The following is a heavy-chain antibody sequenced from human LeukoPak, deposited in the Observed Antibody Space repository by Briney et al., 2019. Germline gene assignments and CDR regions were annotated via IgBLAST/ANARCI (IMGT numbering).Heavy chain of an antibody. D-gene: IGHD5-18*01. J-gene: IGHJ4*02. Sequence: SETLSLTCTVSGGSIRSYYWSWIRQPPGKGLEWIGNIYNSGSTNYNPSLKSRVTISVDTSKNQFSLKLSSVTAADTAVYYCARDGCGYSYGYYFDYWGQGTLVPVSS. CDR2: IYNSGST. CDR1: GGSIRSYY. CDR3: ARDGCGYSYGYYFDY. V-gene: IGHV4-59*01.